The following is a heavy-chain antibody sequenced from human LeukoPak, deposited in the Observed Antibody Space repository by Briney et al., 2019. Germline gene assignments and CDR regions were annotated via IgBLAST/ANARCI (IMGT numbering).Heavy chain of an antibody. V-gene: IGHV1-2*02. CDR1: GYTFTGYY. D-gene: IGHD2-15*01. Sequence: ASVKVSCKASGYTFTGYYMHWVRQAPGQGLEWIGWINPNSGGTNYAQKFQGRVTMTRDTSISTAYMELSRLRSDDTAVYYCASFGGYCSGGSCPRVTDYWGQGTLVTFSS. CDR2: INPNSGGT. J-gene: IGHJ4*02. CDR3: ASFGGYCSGGSCPRVTDY.